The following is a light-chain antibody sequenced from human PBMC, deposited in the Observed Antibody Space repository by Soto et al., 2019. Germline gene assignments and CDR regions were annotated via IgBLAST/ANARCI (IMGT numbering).Light chain of an antibody. J-gene: IGKJ5*01. CDR2: AAS. CDR3: QQSYSTPIT. Sequence: DIQMTQSPSSLSASVGDRVTITCRASQSLSSYLNWYQQKPGKAPKLLIYAASSLQSGVPSRFSGIGSGTDFTLTISRLQPEDFATYYCQQSYSTPITFGRGTRLEIK. CDR1: QSLSSY. V-gene: IGKV1-39*01.